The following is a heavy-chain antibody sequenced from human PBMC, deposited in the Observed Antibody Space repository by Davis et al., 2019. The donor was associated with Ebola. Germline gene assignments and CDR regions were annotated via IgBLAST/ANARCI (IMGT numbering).Heavy chain of an antibody. CDR1: GGSISSYY. CDR2: INHSGST. D-gene: IGHD5-24*01. V-gene: IGHV4-34*01. Sequence: PGGSLRLSCTVSGGSISSYYWSWIRQPPGKGLEWIGEINHSGSTNYNPSLKSRVTISVDRSKNQFSLKLSSVTAADTAVYYCGDGRYGMDVWGQGTTVTVSS. J-gene: IGHJ6*02. CDR3: GDGRYGMDV.